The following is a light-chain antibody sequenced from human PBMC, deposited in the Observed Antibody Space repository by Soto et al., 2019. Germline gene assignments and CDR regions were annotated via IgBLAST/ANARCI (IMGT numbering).Light chain of an antibody. CDR1: QSVSSN. CDR3: QQYNNWPQT. Sequence: EIVMTQSPATLSVSPGERATLSCRASQSVSSNLAWYQQKPGQAPRLLIFGASTRATGIPARFSGSGSGTELTLTISSLQSEDFAVDYCQQYNNWPQTFGQGTKLEIK. V-gene: IGKV3-15*01. J-gene: IGKJ2*01. CDR2: GAS.